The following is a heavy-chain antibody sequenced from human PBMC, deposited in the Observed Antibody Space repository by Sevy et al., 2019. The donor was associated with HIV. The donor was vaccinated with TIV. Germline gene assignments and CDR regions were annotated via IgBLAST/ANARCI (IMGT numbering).Heavy chain of an antibody. CDR2: IIPIFGRG. V-gene: IGHV1-69*01. Sequence: ASVKVSCKTSGGTFSRHAISWVRQAPGQGLEWMGGIIPIFGRGNYAQQFQGRVTITADESTSTAYMELSSLRSDDTAVYYCAREGTLITMLLWGQGTLVTVTS. CDR3: AREGTLITMLL. J-gene: IGHJ4*02. CDR1: GGTFSRHA. D-gene: IGHD3-10*02.